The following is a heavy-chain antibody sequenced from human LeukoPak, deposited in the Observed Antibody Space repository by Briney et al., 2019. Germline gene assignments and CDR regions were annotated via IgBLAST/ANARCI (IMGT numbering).Heavy chain of an antibody. D-gene: IGHD1-26*01. Sequence: GESLKISFKGSGXSFTSHWIGWVRQMPGKGLEWMGIIYPDDSDTTYSPSFQGQVTISADKSISTAYLQWSSLKASDTAIYYCARLPQWGGTYHFDYWGRGTLVTVSS. V-gene: IGHV5-51*01. CDR1: GXSFTSHW. CDR3: ARLPQWGGTYHFDY. CDR2: IYPDDSDT. J-gene: IGHJ4*02.